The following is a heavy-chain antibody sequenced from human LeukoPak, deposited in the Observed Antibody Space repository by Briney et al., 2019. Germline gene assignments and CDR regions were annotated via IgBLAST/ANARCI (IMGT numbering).Heavy chain of an antibody. CDR3: ARDLLAVAGTKSNGMDV. Sequence: PGRSLSLSCAASGFTFSSYGMPWVRQAPGKGLEWVAVIWYDGSNKYYADSVKGRFTISRDNSKSTLYLQMNSLRAEDTAVYYCARDLLAVAGTKSNGMDVWGQGTTVTVSS. V-gene: IGHV3-33*01. CDR2: IWYDGSNK. CDR1: GFTFSSYG. J-gene: IGHJ6*02. D-gene: IGHD6-19*01.